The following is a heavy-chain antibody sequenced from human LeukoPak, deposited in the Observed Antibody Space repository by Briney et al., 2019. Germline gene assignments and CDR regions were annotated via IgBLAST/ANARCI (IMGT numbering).Heavy chain of an antibody. V-gene: IGHV3-11*04. CDR1: GFTFSDYY. CDR2: ISSSGSTI. Sequence: PGGSLRLSCAASGFTFSDYYMSWIRQAPGKGLEWVSYISSSGSTIYYADSVKGRFTISRDNAKNSLYLQMNSLRAEDTAVYYCARDLPPYYYDSSGYYPSIDCWGQGTLVTVSS. D-gene: IGHD3-22*01. CDR3: ARDLPPYYYDSSGYYPSIDC. J-gene: IGHJ4*02.